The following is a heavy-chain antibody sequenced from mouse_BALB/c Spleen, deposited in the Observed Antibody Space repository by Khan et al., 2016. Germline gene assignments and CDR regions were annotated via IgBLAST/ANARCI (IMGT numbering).Heavy chain of an antibody. V-gene: IGHV9-3-1*01. CDR1: GYTLANYG. Sequence: QIQLVQSGPELKKPGETVKISCKASGYTLANYGVIWVKQAPGKGLKWMVWINTYTGEIIYDEDFKGRFAFSLETSASIVYLEINNLKNEDTATYFCARDFGNCGYFDFWGAGTTVTVSS. D-gene: IGHD2-1*01. CDR3: ARDFGNCGYFDF. J-gene: IGHJ1*01. CDR2: INTYTGEI.